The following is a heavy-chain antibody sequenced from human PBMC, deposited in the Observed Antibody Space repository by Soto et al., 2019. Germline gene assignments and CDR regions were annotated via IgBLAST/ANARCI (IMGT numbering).Heavy chain of an antibody. J-gene: IGHJ5*02. Sequence: SETLSLTCTVSGGSISSYYWSWIRQPPGKGLEWIGYIYYSGSTNYNPSLKSRVTISVDTSKNQFSLKLSSVTAADTAVYYCARQAVLTGYYSNWFDPWGQGTLVTVS. V-gene: IGHV4-59*08. D-gene: IGHD3-9*01. CDR2: IYYSGST. CDR3: ARQAVLTGYYSNWFDP. CDR1: GGSISSYY.